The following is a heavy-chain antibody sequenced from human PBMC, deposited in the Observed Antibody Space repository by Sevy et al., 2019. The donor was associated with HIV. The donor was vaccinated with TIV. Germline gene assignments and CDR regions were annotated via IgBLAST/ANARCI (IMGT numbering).Heavy chain of an antibody. CDR1: GYSFTSYW. D-gene: IGHD3-3*01. J-gene: IGHJ6*02. Sequence: GESLKISCKGSGYSFTSYWIGWVRQMPGKGLERMGIIYPGDSDTRYSPSFQGQVTISADKSISTAYLQWSSLKASDTAMYYCAAYYDFPHYYYGMDVWGQGTTVTVSS. V-gene: IGHV5-51*01. CDR3: AAYYDFPHYYYGMDV. CDR2: IYPGDSDT.